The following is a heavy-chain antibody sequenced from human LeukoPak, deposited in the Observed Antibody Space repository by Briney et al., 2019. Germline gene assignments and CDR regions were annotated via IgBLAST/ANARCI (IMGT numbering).Heavy chain of an antibody. CDR2: IKQDGSEK. CDR3: ARVLRYCSGGNCYSGGLGYMDV. CDR1: GFTFSSYW. D-gene: IGHD2-15*01. Sequence: GGSLRLSCAASGFTFSSYWMTWVRQAPGKGLEWVANIKQDGSEKYYVDFVKGRFTISRDNAKNSPYLQMNSLRAEDTAVYYCARVLRYCSGGNCYSGGLGYMDVWGKGTTVTISS. V-gene: IGHV3-7*01. J-gene: IGHJ6*03.